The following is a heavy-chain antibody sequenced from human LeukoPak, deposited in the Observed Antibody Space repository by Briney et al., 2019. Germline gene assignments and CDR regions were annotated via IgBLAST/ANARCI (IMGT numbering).Heavy chain of an antibody. CDR3: AERDAAGLDY. CDR1: GFTFSTYG. CDR2: IVYEGNDG. D-gene: IGHD6-13*01. Sequence: PGGSLRLSCAGSGFTFSTYGMHWVRQAPGKGLEWVALIVYEGNDGHYADSARGRFTISRDTFKNTLYLQMNSLRPEDTAVYYCAERDAAGLDYWGQGTLVTVSS. V-gene: IGHV3-30*02. J-gene: IGHJ4*02.